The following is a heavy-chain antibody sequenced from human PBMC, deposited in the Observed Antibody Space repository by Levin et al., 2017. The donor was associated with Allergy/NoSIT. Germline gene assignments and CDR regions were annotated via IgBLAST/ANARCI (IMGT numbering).Heavy chain of an antibody. J-gene: IGHJ4*02. D-gene: IGHD1-14*01. V-gene: IGHV1-46*01. CDR1: GYTFTSYY. CDR2: INPGGGST. CDR3: ARANRNDY. Sequence: GESLKISCKASGYTFTSYYMHWVRQAPGQGLEWMGVINPGGGSTSYAQKFQGRVTMTRDTSTSTVYMELSSLRSEDTAVYYCARANRNDYWGQGTLVTVSS.